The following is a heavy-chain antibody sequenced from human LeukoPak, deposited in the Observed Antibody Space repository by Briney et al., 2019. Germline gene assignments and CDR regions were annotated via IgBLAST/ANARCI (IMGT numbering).Heavy chain of an antibody. D-gene: IGHD3-10*01. CDR1: GFSVSSNY. Sequence: PGGSLRLSCAASGFSVSSNYISWVRQAPGKGLEWVSVIYSGGNTYYADSVKGRFTISRDNAKNSLYLQMNGLTDEDTAVYYCARGSLNYYASGSYYMVFWGQGTLVTVSS. V-gene: IGHV3-53*01. J-gene: IGHJ4*02. CDR3: ARGSLNYYASGSYYMVF. CDR2: IYSGGNT.